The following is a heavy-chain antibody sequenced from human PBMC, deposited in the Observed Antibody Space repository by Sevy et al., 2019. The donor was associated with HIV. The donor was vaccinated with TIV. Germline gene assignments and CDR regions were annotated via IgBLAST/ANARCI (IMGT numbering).Heavy chain of an antibody. Sequence: GETLKISCAASGFTFSDYYMSWIRQAPGKGLEWVSYISSSSSYTNYADSVKGRFTISRDNAKNSLYLQMNSLRAEDTAVYYCAAFLYGSGSYYPGFDYWGQGTLVTVSS. J-gene: IGHJ4*02. CDR1: GFTFSDYY. V-gene: IGHV3-11*06. CDR2: ISSSSSYT. D-gene: IGHD3-10*01. CDR3: AAFLYGSGSYYPGFDY.